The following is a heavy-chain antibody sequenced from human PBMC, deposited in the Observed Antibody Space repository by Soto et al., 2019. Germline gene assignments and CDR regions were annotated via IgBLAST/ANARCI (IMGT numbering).Heavy chain of an antibody. J-gene: IGHJ4*02. D-gene: IGHD3-22*01. CDR3: ARGPPNHYYDRSGYYGY. CDR2: INAGNGNT. V-gene: IGHV1-3*01. Sequence: ASVKVSCKASGYTFTSYAMHWVRQAPGQRLEWMGWINAGNGNTKYSQKFQGRVTITRDTSASTAYMELSSLRSEDTAVYYCARGPPNHYYDRSGYYGYWGQGTLVTAPQ. CDR1: GYTFTSYA.